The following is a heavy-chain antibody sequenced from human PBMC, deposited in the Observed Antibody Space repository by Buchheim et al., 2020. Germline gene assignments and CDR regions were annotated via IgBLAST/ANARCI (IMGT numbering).Heavy chain of an antibody. CDR1: GFTFSSYA. D-gene: IGHD2-15*01. J-gene: IGHJ4*02. CDR3: ARDPGRYCSGGSGYDY. V-gene: IGHV3-30-3*01. Sequence: QVQLVESGGGVVQPGRSLRLSCAASGFTFSSYAMHWVRQAPGKGLEWVAVISYDGSNKYYADSVKGRFTISRDNSKNTLYLQMNSLRAEDTAVYYCARDPGRYCSGGSGYDYWGQGTL. CDR2: ISYDGSNK.